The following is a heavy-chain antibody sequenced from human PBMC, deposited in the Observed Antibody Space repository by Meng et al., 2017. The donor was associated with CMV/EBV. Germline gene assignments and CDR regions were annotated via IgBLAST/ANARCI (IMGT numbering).Heavy chain of an antibody. CDR2: ICYSGVT. Sequence: SAVSCYSVCRSWCCRCARQPPGKGLEWIGEICYSGVTKSTPVIQSRATISSDSTNNRFLLRLNFVTDATTGVYFCARSPGFWSLDYWGRGTLVTVSS. CDR1: CYSVCRSWC. V-gene: IGHV4-4*01. CDR3: ARSPGFWSLDY. J-gene: IGHJ4*02. D-gene: IGHD2-8*02.